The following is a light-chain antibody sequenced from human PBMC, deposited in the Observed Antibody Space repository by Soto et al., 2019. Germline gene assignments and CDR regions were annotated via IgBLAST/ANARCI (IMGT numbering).Light chain of an antibody. V-gene: IGKV1D-16*01. CDR1: QGIATW. CDR3: QQYNTYPLT. J-gene: IGKJ4*01. CDR2: EAS. Sequence: DIQLTQSPSSLTASIGDRVTITCRASQGIATWLAWYQQQPEKSPKSLSYEASKLQNGVPSRFNGSGSWTDFTLTIASLQPADVATYFCQQYNTYPLTFGGGTRVEI.